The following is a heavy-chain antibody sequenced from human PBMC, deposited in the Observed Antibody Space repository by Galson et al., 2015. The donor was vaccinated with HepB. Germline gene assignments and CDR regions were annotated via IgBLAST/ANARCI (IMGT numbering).Heavy chain of an antibody. Sequence: SLRLSCAASGFTFSSYGMHWVRQAPGRGLEWVASIWFDGSHSYHIDSVRGRFTISRDNFKSTLYLQMNSLRVEDTAVYYCARPYSGSYYFDQWGQGTLVTVSS. CDR3: ARPYSGSYYFDQ. J-gene: IGHJ4*02. V-gene: IGHV3-33*01. D-gene: IGHD1-26*01. CDR1: GFTFSSYG. CDR2: IWFDGSHS.